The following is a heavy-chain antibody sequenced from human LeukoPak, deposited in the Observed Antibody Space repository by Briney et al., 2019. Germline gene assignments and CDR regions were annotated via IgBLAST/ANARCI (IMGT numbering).Heavy chain of an antibody. CDR3: ARAYSSSWYFNWFDP. CDR2: IYPSGTT. Sequence: SETLSLTCTVSGYSISSDDYWGWIQQPPGKVLEWIGNIYPSGTTYYNPSLKTRVTISVDTSKNQFSLKLSSVTAADTAVYFCARAYSSSWYFNWFDPWGQGTLVTVSS. J-gene: IGHJ5*02. V-gene: IGHV4-38-2*02. D-gene: IGHD6-13*01. CDR1: GYSISSDDY.